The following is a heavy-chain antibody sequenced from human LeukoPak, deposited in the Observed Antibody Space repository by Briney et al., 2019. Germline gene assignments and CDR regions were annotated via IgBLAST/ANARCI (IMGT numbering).Heavy chain of an antibody. CDR3: AKDSPSGYYYFDY. D-gene: IGHD3-22*01. V-gene: IGHV3-9*01. CDR2: ISWNSGSI. J-gene: IGHJ4*02. CDR1: GFTFDDYA. Sequence: GRSLRLSCAASGFTFDDYAMHWVRQAQGKGLEWVSGISWNSGSIGYADSVKGRFTISRDNAKNSLYLQMNSLRAEDTALYYCAKDSPSGYYYFDYWGQGTLVTVSS.